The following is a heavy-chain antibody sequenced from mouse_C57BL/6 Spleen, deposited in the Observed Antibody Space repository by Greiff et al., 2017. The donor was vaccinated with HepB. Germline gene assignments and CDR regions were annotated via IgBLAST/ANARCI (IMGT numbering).Heavy chain of an antibody. CDR2: INPNNGGT. D-gene: IGHD1-1*01. CDR1: GYTFTDYN. CDR3: ASPPITTVVDWYFDV. V-gene: IGHV1-22*01. Sequence: EVMLVESGPELVKPGASVKMSCKASGYTFTDYNMHWVKQSHGKSLEWIGYINPNNGGTSYNQKFKGKATLTVNKSSSTAYMELRSLTSEDSAVYYCASPPITTVVDWYFDVWGTGTTVTVSS. J-gene: IGHJ1*03.